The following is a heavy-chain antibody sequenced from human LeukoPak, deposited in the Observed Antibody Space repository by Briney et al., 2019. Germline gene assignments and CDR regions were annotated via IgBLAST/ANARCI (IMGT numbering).Heavy chain of an antibody. D-gene: IGHD5-18*01. CDR1: GGSISSSSYY. J-gene: IGHJ4*02. CDR3: ARRELGYGYERFDY. Sequence: SETLSLTCTVSGGSISSSSYYWGWIRQPPGKGLEWIGSIYYSGSTYYNPSLKSRVTISVYTSKNQFSLKLSSVTAADTAVYYCARRELGYGYERFDYWGQGTLVTVSS. V-gene: IGHV4-39*01. CDR2: IYYSGST.